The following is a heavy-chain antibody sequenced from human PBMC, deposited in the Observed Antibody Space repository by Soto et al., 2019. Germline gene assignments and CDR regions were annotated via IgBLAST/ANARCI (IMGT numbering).Heavy chain of an antibody. D-gene: IGHD2-2*01. J-gene: IGHJ1*01. CDR3: ARGAMAGNEVPGD. Sequence: EGQLVESGGGLVQPGGSLRLYCQVSGFTFRSYWMTWVRRAPGKGLEWVANINLDGSEKYYVDAVKGRFTISRDNAKNSLHLDLRDPRANDTAVYYCARGAMAGNEVPGDWGQGTLVTVSS. CDR2: INLDGSEK. CDR1: GFTFRSYW. V-gene: IGHV3-7*05.